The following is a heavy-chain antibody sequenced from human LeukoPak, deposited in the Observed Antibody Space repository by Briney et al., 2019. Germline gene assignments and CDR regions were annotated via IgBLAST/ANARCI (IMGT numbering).Heavy chain of an antibody. D-gene: IGHD1-26*01. CDR1: GYTLTELS. CDR2: FDPEDGET. Sequence: ASVKVSCKVSGYTLTELSMHWVRQAPGKGVEWMGGFDPEDGETIYAQKFQGRVTMTEDTSTDTAYMELSSLRSEDTAVYYCATGFPLMWELSGKLFDYWGQGTLVTVSS. V-gene: IGHV1-24*01. CDR3: ATGFPLMWELSGKLFDY. J-gene: IGHJ4*02.